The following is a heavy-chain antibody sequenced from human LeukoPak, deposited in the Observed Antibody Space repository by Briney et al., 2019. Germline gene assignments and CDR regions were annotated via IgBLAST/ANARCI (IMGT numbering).Heavy chain of an antibody. Sequence: TTSETLSLTCTVSGGSVSSGSYYWSWIRQPPGKGLEWIGYIYYSGSTNYNPSLKSRVTISVDTSKNQFSLKLSSVTAADTAVYYCARDPIQAAAGSDAFDIWGQGTMVTVSS. CDR3: ARDPIQAAAGSDAFDI. V-gene: IGHV4-61*01. J-gene: IGHJ3*02. CDR1: GGSVSSGSYY. CDR2: IYYSGST. D-gene: IGHD6-13*01.